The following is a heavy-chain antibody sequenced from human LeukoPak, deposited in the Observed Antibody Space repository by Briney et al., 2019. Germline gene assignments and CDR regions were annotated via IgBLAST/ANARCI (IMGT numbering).Heavy chain of an antibody. CDR3: ARDRTSTNWFDP. CDR2: INPNSGGT. V-gene: IGHV1-2*06. J-gene: IGHJ5*02. D-gene: IGHD2-2*01. CDR1: GYTFTDYY. Sequence: ASVKVSRKAFGYTFTDYYIHWVRQAPGQGLEWMGRINPNSGGTNYAQKFQGRVTLTRDTSITTAYMDLSRLTSDDTAVYYCARDRTSTNWFDPWGQGTLVTLSS.